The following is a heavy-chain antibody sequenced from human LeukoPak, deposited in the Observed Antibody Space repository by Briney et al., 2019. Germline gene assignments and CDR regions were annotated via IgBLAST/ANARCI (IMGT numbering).Heavy chain of an antibody. CDR3: ARLQPHRLESTSNNFHSYMDV. V-gene: IGHV1-18*01. CDR2: VSGYSGQR. J-gene: IGHJ6*03. D-gene: IGHD1-1*01. CDR1: GYTFTSYD. Sequence: HRASVKVSCKASGYTFTSYDINWVRQAPGQGLEWMGWVSGYSGQRTYAKNFQGRVTMTTATTTSTAYMELRSLRSDDTAVYFCARLQPHRLESTSNNFHSYMDVWGKGTTVTVSS.